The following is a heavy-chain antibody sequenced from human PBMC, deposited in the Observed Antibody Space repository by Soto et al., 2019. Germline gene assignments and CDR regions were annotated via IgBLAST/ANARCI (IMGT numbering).Heavy chain of an antibody. J-gene: IGHJ4*02. Sequence: EVQLVESGGDLVQPGWSLRLSCAASRFTFSDYSMNWVRQAPGKGLEWVSYISGGGETIYYADSVRGRFTISRDNAKNSLFLQMNSLREEDTAVYYCARESPSSQWLPTRYFDYWGQGTLVTVSS. CDR2: ISGGGETI. V-gene: IGHV3-48*02. CDR1: RFTFSDYS. CDR3: ARESPSSQWLPTRYFDY. D-gene: IGHD6-19*01.